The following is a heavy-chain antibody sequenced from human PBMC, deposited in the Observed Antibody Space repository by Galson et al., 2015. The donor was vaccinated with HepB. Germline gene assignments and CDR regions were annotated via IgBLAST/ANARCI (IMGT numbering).Heavy chain of an antibody. J-gene: IGHJ6*02. CDR3: ARDRLPLSAVPYVMDV. D-gene: IGHD3-10*02. CDR2: INPYSGNT. V-gene: IGHV1-18*04. Sequence: SVKVSCKASGYIFRNNGITWVRQAPGQGLEWMGWINPYSGNTKYAQRFQDRVTMTTETSTSQAYMEMRSLRSDDTAVYYCARDRLPLSAVPYVMDVWGQGTTVTVSS. CDR1: GYIFRNNG.